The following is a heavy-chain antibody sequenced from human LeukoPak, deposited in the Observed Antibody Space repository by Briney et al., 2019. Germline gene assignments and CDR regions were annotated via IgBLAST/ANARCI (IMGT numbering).Heavy chain of an antibody. J-gene: IGHJ4*02. D-gene: IGHD3-9*01. CDR3: ANGPHYNILTGFYKVRSHLDY. CDR1: GFTFSNYG. Sequence: PGGSLRLSCAASGFTFSNYGMHWFRQPPGKGLEWVAFIRYDGGIKHYADSVKGRFTLSRENSKNTLYLQMNSLRAEDTAVYYCANGPHYNILTGFYKVRSHLDYWGQGTLVTVSS. V-gene: IGHV3-30*02. CDR2: IRYDGGIK.